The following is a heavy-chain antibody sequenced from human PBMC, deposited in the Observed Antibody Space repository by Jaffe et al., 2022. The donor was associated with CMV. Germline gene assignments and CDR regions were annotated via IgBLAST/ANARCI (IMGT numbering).Heavy chain of an antibody. V-gene: IGHV5-51*01. CDR1: GYSFSNYW. Sequence: EVQLVQSGAEVKKPGESLRISCKGTGYSFSNYWIGWVRQMPGKGLEWMGIINPADSETRISPSFQGQVIISADKSISTAYLQLGGLKASDTAIYFCARRPNFYYYMDVWGKGTTVIVSS. J-gene: IGHJ6*03. D-gene: IGHD3-3*01. CDR2: INPADSET. CDR3: ARRPNFYYYMDV.